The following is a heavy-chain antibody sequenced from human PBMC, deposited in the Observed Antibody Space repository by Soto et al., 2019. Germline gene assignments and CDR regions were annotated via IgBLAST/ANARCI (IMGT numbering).Heavy chain of an antibody. J-gene: IGHJ6*02. CDR2: IYPGDSDT. CDR1: GYSFTSYW. CDR3: ARYTSLLWFGELSRPSSYGMDV. V-gene: IGHV5-51*01. Sequence: PGESLKISCKGSGYSFTSYWIGWVRQMPGKGLEWMGIIYPGDSDTRYSPSFQGQVTISADKSISTAYLQWSSLKASDTAMYYCARYTSLLWFGELSRPSSYGMDVWGQGTTVTVSS. D-gene: IGHD3-10*01.